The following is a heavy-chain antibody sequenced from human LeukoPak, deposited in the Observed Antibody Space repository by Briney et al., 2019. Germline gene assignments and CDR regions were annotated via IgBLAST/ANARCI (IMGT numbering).Heavy chain of an antibody. CDR1: GFTFDDYA. Sequence: GGPLRLSCAASGFTFDDYAMHWVRQAPGKGLERVSLISWDGGSTYYADSVKGRFTISRDNSKNSLYLQMNSLRAEDTALYYCAKDRRDIVATFYMDVWGKGTTVTVSS. CDR2: ISWDGGST. D-gene: IGHD5-12*01. CDR3: AKDRRDIVATFYMDV. V-gene: IGHV3-43D*04. J-gene: IGHJ6*03.